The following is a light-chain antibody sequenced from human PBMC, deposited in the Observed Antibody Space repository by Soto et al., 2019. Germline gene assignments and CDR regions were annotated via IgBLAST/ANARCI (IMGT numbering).Light chain of an antibody. CDR3: CSYGGRILVI. Sequence: QSALTQPASVSGSPGQSITISCTGTSSDVGGYNYVSWYQQHPGKAPKLMISEVSNRPSGVSNRFSGSKSGNTASLTISGLQAEDEAHYYCCSYGGRILVIFGEGTKLTVL. V-gene: IGLV2-14*01. CDR2: EVS. CDR1: SSDVGGYNY. J-gene: IGLJ2*01.